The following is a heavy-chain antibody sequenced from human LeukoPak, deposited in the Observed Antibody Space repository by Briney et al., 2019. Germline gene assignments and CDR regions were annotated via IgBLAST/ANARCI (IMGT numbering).Heavy chain of an antibody. CDR2: INHSGST. V-gene: IGHV4-34*01. J-gene: IGHJ6*02. Sequence: ASETLSLTCAVYGGSFSGYYWSWIRQPPGKGLEWIGEINHSGSTNYNPSLKSRVTISVDTSKNQFSLKLSSVTAADTAVYYCARDQYCSGGSCYREYYYYYYGMDVWGQGTTVTVSS. CDR1: GGSFSGYY. CDR3: ARDQYCSGGSCYREYYYYYYGMDV. D-gene: IGHD2-15*01.